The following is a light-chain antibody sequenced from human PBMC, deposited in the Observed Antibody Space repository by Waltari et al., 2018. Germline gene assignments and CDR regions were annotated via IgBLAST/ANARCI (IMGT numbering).Light chain of an antibody. Sequence: EVVLTQSPATLSLSPGERATLSCRASQTVNTNLAWYQQEPGQAPRLLIYDASSRATGIPARFSGSGSGTDFILTISGVEPDDFAVYYCQQGSNWLTFGGGTKVEIK. V-gene: IGKV3-11*01. CDR1: QTVNTN. CDR3: QQGSNWLT. CDR2: DAS. J-gene: IGKJ4*01.